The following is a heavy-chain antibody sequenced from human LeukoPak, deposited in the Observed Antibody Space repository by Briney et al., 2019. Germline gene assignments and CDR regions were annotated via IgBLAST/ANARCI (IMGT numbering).Heavy chain of an antibody. J-gene: IGHJ4*02. CDR2: ISGSGFGT. V-gene: IGHV3-23*01. CDR3: AKVMVDKYISGWDY. CDR1: GFTFSSYA. Sequence: PGGSLRLSCAASGFTFSSYAMTWVRQAPGKGLEWVSTISGSGFGTYYADSVKGRFTISRDNSKNTLYLQMNSLRDEDTAVYYCAKVMVDKYISGWDYWGQGTQVTVSS. D-gene: IGHD6-19*01.